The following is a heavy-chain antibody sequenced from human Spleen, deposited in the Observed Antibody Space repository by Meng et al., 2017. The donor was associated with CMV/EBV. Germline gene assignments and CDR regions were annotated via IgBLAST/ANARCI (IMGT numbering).Heavy chain of an antibody. Sequence: ESLKISCTVSGGSISSYYWSWIRQPPGKGLEWIGYIYYSGSTNYNPSLKSRVTISVDTSKNQFSLKLSSVTAADTAVYYCARVSGYSSSWYGTADYWGQGTLVTVSS. CDR2: IYYSGST. V-gene: IGHV4-59*01. CDR3: ARVSGYSSSWYGTADY. J-gene: IGHJ4*02. D-gene: IGHD6-13*01. CDR1: GGSISSYY.